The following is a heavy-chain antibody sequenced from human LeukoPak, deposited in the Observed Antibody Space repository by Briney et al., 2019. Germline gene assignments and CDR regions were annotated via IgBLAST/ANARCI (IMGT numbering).Heavy chain of an antibody. J-gene: IGHJ4*02. CDR2: IYYSGST. CDR3: AREYSSGWSGAGY. CDR1: GGSISSYY. V-gene: IGHV4-59*01. D-gene: IGHD6-19*01. Sequence: SETLSLTCTVSGGSISSYYWSWIRQPPGKRLEWIGYIYYSGSTNYNPSLESRVTISVDTSKNQFSLKLSSVSAADTAVYYCAREYSSGWSGAGYWGQGTLVTVSS.